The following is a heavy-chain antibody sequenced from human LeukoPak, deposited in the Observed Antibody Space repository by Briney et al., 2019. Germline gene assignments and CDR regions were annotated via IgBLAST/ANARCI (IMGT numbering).Heavy chain of an antibody. Sequence: PGGSLRLSCAASGFTFSSYSMNWVRQAPGKGLEWVSSISSSSSYIYYADSVKGRFTVSRDNAKNSLYLQMNSLRAEDTAVYYCARDRQSLLYDYWGQGTLVTVSS. CDR3: ARDRQSLLYDY. D-gene: IGHD3-10*01. CDR1: GFTFSSYS. J-gene: IGHJ4*02. V-gene: IGHV3-21*01. CDR2: ISSSSSYI.